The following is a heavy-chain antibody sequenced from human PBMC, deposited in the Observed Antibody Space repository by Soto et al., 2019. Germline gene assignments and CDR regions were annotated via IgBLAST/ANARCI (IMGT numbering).Heavy chain of an antibody. D-gene: IGHD7-27*01. Sequence: GGSLRLSCAASGFTFTIFAMSRVRQSPGKGREWVSTISGSGGSTYYADTVKGRFTISRDNSMGTLYLQMKSLRVEDTAIYYCAKEVSLGSTVDLGYWGQGTLVTVSS. CDR2: ISGSGGST. V-gene: IGHV3-23*01. CDR1: GFTFTIFA. CDR3: AKEVSLGSTVDLGY. J-gene: IGHJ4*02.